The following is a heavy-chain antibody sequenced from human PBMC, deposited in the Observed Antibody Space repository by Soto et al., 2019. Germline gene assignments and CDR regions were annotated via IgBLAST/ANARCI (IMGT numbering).Heavy chain of an antibody. D-gene: IGHD1-1*01. V-gene: IGHV4-34*01. Sequence: QVQLQQWGAGLLKPSETLSLTCAVYGGSVSVPNYYWSWIRQPPGKVLEWIGEMSHSGGSHFNPSLKSRVTISVDTSTNQFSLKMSSVTAADTALYYCARVQRGTATTVVDAFDIWGPGTMVIVSS. CDR2: MSHSGGS. CDR1: GGSVSVPNYY. J-gene: IGHJ3*02. CDR3: ARVQRGTATTVVDAFDI.